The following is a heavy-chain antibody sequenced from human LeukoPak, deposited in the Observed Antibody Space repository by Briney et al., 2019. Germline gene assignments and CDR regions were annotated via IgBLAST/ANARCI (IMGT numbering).Heavy chain of an antibody. Sequence: GGSLRLSCAASGFTFSSYEMNWVRQAPGKGLEWVANINQDGTEKYYVDSVKGRFTISRDNAKNSLYLQMNSLRVEDTAVYYCARHVSSGWYYYYYMDVWGKGTTVTVSS. V-gene: IGHV3-7*01. D-gene: IGHD6-19*01. CDR3: ARHVSSGWYYYYYMDV. J-gene: IGHJ6*03. CDR1: GFTFSSYE. CDR2: INQDGTEK.